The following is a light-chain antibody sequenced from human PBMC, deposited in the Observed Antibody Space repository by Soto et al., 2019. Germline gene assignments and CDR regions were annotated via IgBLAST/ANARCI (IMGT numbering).Light chain of an antibody. CDR3: SSNTAKFTYV. CDR1: SRDVGAYNY. J-gene: IGLJ1*01. Sequence: QSALTQPASVSGSPGQSITISCTGTSRDVGAYNYVSWYQHHPGKAPKLLIYQVTYRPSGVSTRSAGSKSGNTASLTISGLQAEDEADYYCSSNTAKFTYVFGTGTKLTVL. V-gene: IGLV2-14*01. CDR2: QVT.